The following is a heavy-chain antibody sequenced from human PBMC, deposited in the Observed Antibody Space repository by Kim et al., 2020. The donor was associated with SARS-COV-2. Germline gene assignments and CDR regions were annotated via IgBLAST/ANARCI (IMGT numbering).Heavy chain of an antibody. Sequence: GGSLRLSCVAFGFTFSDYRMNWVRQAPGKGLEWLSFISNDDGDIYYADSVRGRFTVSRDDAKNSLYLQMNSLTVDDTAVYYCVRDGGPGLWYPTLDSWG. CDR1: GFTFSDYR. V-gene: IGHV3-48*01. J-gene: IGHJ5*01. D-gene: IGHD6-13*01. CDR3: VRDGGPGLWYPTLDS. CDR2: ISNDDGDI.